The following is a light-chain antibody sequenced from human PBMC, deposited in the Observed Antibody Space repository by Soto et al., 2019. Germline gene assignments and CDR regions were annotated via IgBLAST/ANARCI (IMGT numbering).Light chain of an antibody. Sequence: EIVLTQSPGTLSLSPGERATLSCRASQSVGSSYLSWYQQKTGQAPGLLIYDVSSRATGIPDRFSGSGSGTDFTLTISRLEPEDCAVYFCQQYVSSPFTFGPGTKVDIK. CDR2: DVS. CDR3: QQYVSSPFT. V-gene: IGKV3-20*01. CDR1: QSVGSSY. J-gene: IGKJ3*01.